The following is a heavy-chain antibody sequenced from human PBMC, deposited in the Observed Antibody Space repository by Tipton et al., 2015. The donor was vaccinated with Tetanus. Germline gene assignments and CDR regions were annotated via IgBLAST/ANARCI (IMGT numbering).Heavy chain of an antibody. CDR1: GGSISSSSYY. J-gene: IGHJ4*02. CDR2: IYYSGST. V-gene: IGHV4-30-4*08. Sequence: TLSLTCTVSGGSISSSSYYWGWIRQPPGKGLEWIGYIYYSGSTYYNPSLKSRVTISVDTSKNQFSLKLSSVTAADTAVYYCARSSSGYLDYWGQGTLVTVSS. CDR3: ARSSSGYLDY. D-gene: IGHD3-3*01.